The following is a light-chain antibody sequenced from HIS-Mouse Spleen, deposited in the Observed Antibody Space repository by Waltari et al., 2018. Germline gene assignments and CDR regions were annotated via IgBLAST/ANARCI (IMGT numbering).Light chain of an antibody. CDR2: EVS. CDR3: SLYTSSSTFWV. V-gene: IGLV2-18*01. Sequence: QSALTQPPSVSGSPGQSVTISCTGTSSDVGRSHRVPWYQQPPGPAPKPMIYEVSNRPSGVPDRFSGSKSGNTASLTISGLQAEDEADYYCSLYTSSSTFWVFGGGTKLTVL. J-gene: IGLJ3*02. CDR1: SSDVGRSHR.